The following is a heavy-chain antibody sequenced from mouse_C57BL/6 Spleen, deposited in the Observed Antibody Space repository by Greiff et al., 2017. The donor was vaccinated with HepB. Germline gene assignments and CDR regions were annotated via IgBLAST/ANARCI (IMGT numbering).Heavy chain of an antibody. CDR1: CYTFTDYE. D-gene: IGHD1-1*01. V-gene: IGHV1-15*01. Sequence: QVQLQQSGAELVRPGASVTLSCKASCYTFTDYEMHWVKQTPVHGLEWIGAIDPETGGTAYNQKFKGKAILTADKSSSTAYMELRSLTSEDSAVYYCTRWGYYGRYYWGQGTTLTVSS. J-gene: IGHJ2*01. CDR3: TRWGYYGRYY. CDR2: IDPETGGT.